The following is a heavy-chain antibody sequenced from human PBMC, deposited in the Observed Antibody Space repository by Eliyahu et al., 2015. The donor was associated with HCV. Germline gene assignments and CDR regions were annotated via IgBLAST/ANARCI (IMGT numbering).Heavy chain of an antibody. CDR1: GNXFRXYA. V-gene: IGHV1-69*08. J-gene: IGHJ4*02. Sequence: QVDLVQSGAEMKRPGSSVSVSXXASGNXFRXYAISWVRQAPGXSLEWMAKISPTPNTVTYARIFQGRLTLSADKSTSTVFMDLSALTSADTATYFCVRMPFGGNPEFDLWGLGTLISVS. CDR3: VRMPFGGNPEFDL. D-gene: IGHD2-15*01. CDR2: ISPTPNTV.